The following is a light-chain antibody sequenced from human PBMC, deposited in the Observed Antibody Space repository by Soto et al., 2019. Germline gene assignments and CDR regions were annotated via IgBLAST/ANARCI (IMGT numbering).Light chain of an antibody. V-gene: IGKV3D-20*02. J-gene: IGKJ5*01. CDR2: GAS. CDR1: QSVSSSY. CDR3: QQRNVWHPIT. Sequence: EIVLTQSPGTLSLSPGERATLSCRASQSVSSSYLAWYQQKPGQATRLLIYGASNRANGVPARFGGSGSGTDFTLTLHSLGPEDFAFYYCQQRNVWHPITFGQGTRLEIK.